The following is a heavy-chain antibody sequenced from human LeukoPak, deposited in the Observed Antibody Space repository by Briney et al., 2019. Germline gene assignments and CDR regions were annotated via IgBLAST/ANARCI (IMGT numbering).Heavy chain of an antibody. V-gene: IGHV3-21*01. Sequence: GGSLRLSCAASGFTFSSYAMSWVRQAPGKGLEWVSSISSSSSYIYYADSVKGRFTISRDNAKNSLYLQMNSLRAEDTAVYYCARDLRGSGSYDYWGQGTLVTVSS. D-gene: IGHD3-10*01. CDR3: ARDLRGSGSYDY. CDR1: GFTFSSYA. J-gene: IGHJ4*02. CDR2: ISSSSSYI.